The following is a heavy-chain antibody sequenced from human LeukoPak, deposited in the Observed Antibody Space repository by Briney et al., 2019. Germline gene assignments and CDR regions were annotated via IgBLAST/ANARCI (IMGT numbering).Heavy chain of an antibody. CDR1: GYTFTSYY. V-gene: IGHV1-46*01. J-gene: IGHJ5*02. CDR2: INPSGGST. Sequence: ASVKVSCKASGYTFTSYYMHWVRQAPGQGLEWMGTINPSGGSTSYAQKFQGRVTMTRDMSTSTVYMELSSLRSEDTAVYYCARAPGYCTNGVCPDLWFDPWGQGTLVTVSS. CDR3: ARAPGYCTNGVCPDLWFDP. D-gene: IGHD2-8*01.